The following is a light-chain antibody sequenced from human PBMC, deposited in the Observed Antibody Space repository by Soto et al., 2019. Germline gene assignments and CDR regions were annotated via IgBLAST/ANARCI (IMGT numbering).Light chain of an antibody. Sequence: IVLIPSPVTLSLSPGERATLYCRASQSVSSTYLAWYQQKPGQAPRLLIYGASSRATGIPDRFSGSGSGTDFTLTISRLEPEDFAVYYCQQYGSSPTFGQGTKVDIK. CDR3: QQYGSSPT. CDR2: GAS. CDR1: QSVSSTY. J-gene: IGKJ1*01. V-gene: IGKV3-20*01.